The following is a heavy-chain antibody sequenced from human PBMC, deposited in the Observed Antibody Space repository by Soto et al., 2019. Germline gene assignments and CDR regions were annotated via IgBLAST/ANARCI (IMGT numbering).Heavy chain of an antibody. Sequence: SXAASGFTFSSYAMHGVRQAPGKGLEWVAVISYDGSNKYYADSVKGRFTISRDNSKNTLYLQMNSLRAEDTAVYYCARGPTVVVTAILRFYYYGMDVWGQGTTVTGSS. V-gene: IGHV3-30-3*01. CDR3: ARGPTVVVTAILRFYYYGMDV. CDR2: ISYDGSNK. CDR1: GFTFSSYA. D-gene: IGHD2-21*02. J-gene: IGHJ6*02.